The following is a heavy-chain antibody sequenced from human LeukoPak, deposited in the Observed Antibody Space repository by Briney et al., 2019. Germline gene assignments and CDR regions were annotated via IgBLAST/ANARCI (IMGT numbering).Heavy chain of an antibody. V-gene: IGHV4-4*07. CDR2: IYTSGST. D-gene: IGHD5-18*01. CDR1: GGSISSYY. Sequence: SETLSLTCTVSGGSISSYYWSWSRQPAGKGLEWIGRIYTSGSTNYNPSLKSRVTMSEDTYKNQFYLKMSSVNDADTAVYYCARGDTAMVTDYWGQGTLVTVSS. J-gene: IGHJ4*02. CDR3: ARGDTAMVTDY.